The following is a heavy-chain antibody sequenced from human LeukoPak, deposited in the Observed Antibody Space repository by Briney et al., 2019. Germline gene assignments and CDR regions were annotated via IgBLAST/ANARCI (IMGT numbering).Heavy chain of an antibody. V-gene: IGHV1-69*04. CDR3: ARGLLAAAGTFGFYYGMDV. CDR1: GGTFSSYA. J-gene: IGHJ6*02. D-gene: IGHD6-13*01. CDR2: IVPILGIA. Sequence: SVKVSCKASGGTFSSYAISWVRQAPGQGLEWMGRIVPILGIANYAQKFQGRVTITADKSTSTAYMVLSSLRSEDTAVYYCARGLLAAAGTFGFYYGMDVWGQGTTVTVSS.